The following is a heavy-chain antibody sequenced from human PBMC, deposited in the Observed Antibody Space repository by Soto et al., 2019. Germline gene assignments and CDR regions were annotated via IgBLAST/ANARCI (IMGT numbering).Heavy chain of an antibody. D-gene: IGHD5-12*01. CDR2: ISSSGSTI. CDR3: TTVATHSYNWLDP. J-gene: IGHJ5*02. Sequence: GGSLRLSCAASGFTFSDYYMSWIRQAPGKGLEWVSYISSSGSTIYYADSVKGRFTISRDNSKNSLYLQMNSLRAEDTAVYYCTTVATHSYNWLDPWGQGTLVTVSS. CDR1: GFTFSDYY. V-gene: IGHV3-11*04.